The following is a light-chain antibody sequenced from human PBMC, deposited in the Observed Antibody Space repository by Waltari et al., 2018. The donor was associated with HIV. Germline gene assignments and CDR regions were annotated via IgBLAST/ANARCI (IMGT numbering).Light chain of an antibody. V-gene: IGLV1-44*01. CDR2: SNN. J-gene: IGLJ3*02. Sequence: QSVLTQPPSASGTPGQRVTISCSGSSSNIGSNIVNWYQQLPGTAPKLLIYSNNQRPSGVPDRFSGSKSGTSASVAISGLQSEDEADYYCAAWDDSLNGWVFGGGTKLTVL. CDR1: SSNIGSNI. CDR3: AAWDDSLNGWV.